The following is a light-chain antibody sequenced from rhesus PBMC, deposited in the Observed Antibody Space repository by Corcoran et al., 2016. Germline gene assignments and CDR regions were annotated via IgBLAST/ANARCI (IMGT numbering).Light chain of an antibody. CDR1: QSLLHSNGYTY. CDR2: LGS. J-gene: IGKJ4*01. Sequence: DILMTQTPVSLPVTPGEPASISCRSNQSLLHSNGYTYLFWYLQKPCQSPQLLIYLGSTRASGVPDRFRGSGSGTDFTLKISRVEAEAVGVYYCMQDMQLPLTFGGGTKVELK. CDR3: MQDMQLPLT. V-gene: IGKV2-78*01.